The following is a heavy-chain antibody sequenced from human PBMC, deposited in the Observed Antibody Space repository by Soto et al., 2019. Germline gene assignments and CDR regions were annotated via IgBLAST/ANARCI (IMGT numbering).Heavy chain of an antibody. CDR3: ARGWGRIFDY. CDR1: GRSFSGYY. CDR2: INHSGST. V-gene: IGHV4-34*01. J-gene: IGHJ4*02. D-gene: IGHD7-27*01. Sequence: QVQLQQWGAGLLKPSETLSLTCAVYGRSFSGYYWNWIRQPPGKGLEWIGEINHSGSTNYNPSLKXRVTLSVDTSKNQFSLKLSSVTAADTAVYYCARGWGRIFDYWGQGTLVTVSS.